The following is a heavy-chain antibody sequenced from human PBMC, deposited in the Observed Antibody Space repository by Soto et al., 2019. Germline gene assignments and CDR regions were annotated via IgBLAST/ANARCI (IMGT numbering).Heavy chain of an antibody. Sequence: QVQLVQSGAEVKKPGSSVKVSCKASGGTFSSYTISWVRQAPGQGLKWVGRIIPILGIANYAQKFKGRVTITADKSTSTPYKELSSLRSDDTAVEYCASRREEYGDYGVAIDCWGQGTLVTVSS. D-gene: IGHD4-17*01. J-gene: IGHJ4*02. V-gene: IGHV1-69*02. CDR2: IIPILGIA. CDR3: ASRREEYGDYGVAIDC. CDR1: GGTFSSYT.